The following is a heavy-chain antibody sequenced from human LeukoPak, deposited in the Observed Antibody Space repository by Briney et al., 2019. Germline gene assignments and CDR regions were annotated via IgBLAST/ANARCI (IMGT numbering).Heavy chain of an antibody. CDR1: GFTFSSYA. D-gene: IGHD2-15*01. J-gene: IGHJ3*02. CDR2: VGHSFGTT. Sequence: GGSLRLSCVASGFTFSSYAMSWVRQAPGKGLEWVSTVGHSFGTTFYADSVKGRFTISRDNSKNTLYLQMNSLRAEDTAVYYCARDLDCSGGSCYSNAFDIWGQGTMVTVSS. CDR3: ARDLDCSGGSCYSNAFDI. V-gene: IGHV3-23*01.